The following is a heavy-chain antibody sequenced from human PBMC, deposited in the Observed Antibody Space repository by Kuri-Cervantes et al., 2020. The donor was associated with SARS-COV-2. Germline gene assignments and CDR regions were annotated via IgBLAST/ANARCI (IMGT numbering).Heavy chain of an antibody. V-gene: IGHV1-18*04. D-gene: IGHD4-23*01. Sequence: ASVKVSCKASGYTFTGYYMHWVRQAPGRGLEWVASINTYNGNTNYAQILQGRATMTTDTSTSTAYMELRGLRSFDTAVYYCARSHTLYGGNSSPWDYWGQGTLVTVSS. CDR1: GYTFTGYY. CDR2: INTYNGNT. J-gene: IGHJ4*02. CDR3: ARSHTLYGGNSSPWDY.